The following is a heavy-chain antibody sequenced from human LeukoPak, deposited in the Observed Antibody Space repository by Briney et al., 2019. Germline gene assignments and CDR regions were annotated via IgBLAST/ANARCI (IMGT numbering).Heavy chain of an antibody. CDR1: GFTFSSYA. V-gene: IGHV3-23*01. CDR3: AKSYCSSTSCSQWYFDY. J-gene: IGHJ4*02. D-gene: IGHD2-2*01. Sequence: QSGGSLRLSCAASGFTFSSYAMSWVRQAPGKGLEWVSAISSSGSTIYYADSVKGRFTISRDNAKNSLYLQMNSLRDEDTAVYYCAKSYCSSTSCSQWYFDYWGQGTLVTVSS. CDR2: ISSSGSTI.